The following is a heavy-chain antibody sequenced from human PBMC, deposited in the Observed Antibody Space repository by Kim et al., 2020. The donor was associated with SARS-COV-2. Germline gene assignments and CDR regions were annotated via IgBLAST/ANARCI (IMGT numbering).Heavy chain of an antibody. Sequence: YSHPSLKRRVTISVDTSKNQFSLKLSSVTAADTAVYYCARQDRSGLANDYWGQGTLVTVSS. D-gene: IGHD3-3*01. V-gene: IGHV4-39*01. J-gene: IGHJ4*02. CDR3: ARQDRSGLANDY.